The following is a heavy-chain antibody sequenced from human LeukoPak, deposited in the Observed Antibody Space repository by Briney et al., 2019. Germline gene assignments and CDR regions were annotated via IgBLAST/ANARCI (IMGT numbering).Heavy chain of an antibody. V-gene: IGHV4-4*07. D-gene: IGHD3-16*02. CDR2: IYTSGST. Sequence: SETLSLTCTVSGGSISSYYWSWIRQPAGKGLEWIGRIYTSGSTNYNPSLKSRVTMSVDTSKNQFSLKLSSVTAADTAVYYCARAGSVWGSYRPNDYWGQGTLVTVSS. J-gene: IGHJ4*02. CDR3: ARAGSVWGSYRPNDY. CDR1: GGSISSYY.